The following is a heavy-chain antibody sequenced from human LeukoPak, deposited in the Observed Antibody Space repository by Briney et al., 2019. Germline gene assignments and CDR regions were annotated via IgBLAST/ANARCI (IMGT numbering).Heavy chain of an antibody. V-gene: IGHV3-48*01. CDR1: GFIFNIYS. D-gene: IGHD6-19*01. CDR2: ITGSSDTI. Sequence: GGSLRLSCAVSGFIFNIYSMIWVRQAPGKGLEWISYITGSSDTIYYGDSVKGRFTISRDNAKNSVYLQMNSLRAEDTAVYYCARGLQWGFDWWGQGALVTVSS. J-gene: IGHJ4*02. CDR3: ARGLQWGFDW.